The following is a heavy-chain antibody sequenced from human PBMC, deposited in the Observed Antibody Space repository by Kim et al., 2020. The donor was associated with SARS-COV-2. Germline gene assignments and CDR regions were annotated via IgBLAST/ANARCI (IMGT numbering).Heavy chain of an antibody. CDR3: ARIRVENTGWTPFDY. D-gene: IGHD6-19*01. CDR2: IHYGGNT. CDR1: GGSISSTSYH. Sequence: SETLSLTCTVSGGSISSTSYHWSWIRQSPGKGLEWIGSIHYGGNTYYNASLKSRVTISPDTSKNQLSLKLSSVTAADTAIYYCARIRVENTGWTPFDYWDQGTLVTVSS. J-gene: IGHJ4*02. V-gene: IGHV4-39*01.